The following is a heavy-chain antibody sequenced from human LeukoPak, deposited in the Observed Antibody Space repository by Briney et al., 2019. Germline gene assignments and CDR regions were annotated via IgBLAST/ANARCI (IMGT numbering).Heavy chain of an antibody. V-gene: IGHV1-69*13. CDR3: ARDYCSRTSCPRPYFDY. Sequence: SVKVSCKASGGTFSSYAISWVRQAPGQGLEWVGVIIPIFGTANYAQKFQGRVTITADESTSTAYMELSSLRSEDTAVYYCARDYCSRTSCPRPYFDYWGQGTLVTVSS. CDR2: IIPIFGTA. J-gene: IGHJ4*02. CDR1: GGTFSSYA. D-gene: IGHD2-2*01.